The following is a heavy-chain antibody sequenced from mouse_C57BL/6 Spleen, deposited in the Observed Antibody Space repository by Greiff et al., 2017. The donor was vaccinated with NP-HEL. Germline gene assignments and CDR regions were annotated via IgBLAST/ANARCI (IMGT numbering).Heavy chain of an antibody. CDR2: IRNKANGYTT. V-gene: IGHV7-3*01. CDR1: GFTFTDYY. Sequence: EVKLEESGGGLVQPGGSLSLSCAASGFTFTDYYMSWVRQPPGKALEWLGFIRNKANGYTTEYSASVKGRFTISRDNSQSILYLQMNALRAEDSATYYCARWLYSNYGFDYWGQGTTLTVSS. D-gene: IGHD2-5*01. J-gene: IGHJ2*01. CDR3: ARWLYSNYGFDY.